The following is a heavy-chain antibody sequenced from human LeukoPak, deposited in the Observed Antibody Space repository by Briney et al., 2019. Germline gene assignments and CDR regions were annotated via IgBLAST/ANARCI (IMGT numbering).Heavy chain of an antibody. CDR2: IYYSGST. J-gene: IGHJ4*02. V-gene: IGHV4-39*07. CDR3: ASQLDTDMAGFDY. Sequence: ASETLSLTCTVSGGSISSSSYYWGWIRQPPGKGLEWIGSIYYSGSTYYNPSLKSRVTISVDTSKNQFSLKLSSVTAADTAVYYCASQLDTDMAGFDYWGQGTLVTVSS. D-gene: IGHD5-18*01. CDR1: GGSISSSSYY.